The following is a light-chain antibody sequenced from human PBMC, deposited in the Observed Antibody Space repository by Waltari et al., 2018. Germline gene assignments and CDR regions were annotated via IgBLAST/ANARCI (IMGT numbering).Light chain of an antibody. V-gene: IGKV2-30*02. CDR3: MQSTQWPRT. CDR1: QGLIHSDGNTY. J-gene: IGKJ1*01. Sequence: DVVMTQSPLSLTVTLGQPASISCRSSQGLIHSDGNTYLNWFQQRTGQSPRRLIYKVFNRESGVPDRFSGSGSGTDFTLKISRVEAEDVGFYYCMQSTQWPRTFGQGTKVQIK. CDR2: KVF.